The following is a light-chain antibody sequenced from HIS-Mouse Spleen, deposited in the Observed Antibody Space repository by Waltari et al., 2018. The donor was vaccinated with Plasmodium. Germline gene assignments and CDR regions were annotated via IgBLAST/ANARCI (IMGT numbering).Light chain of an antibody. CDR3: QQYGSSPIT. Sequence: EIVLTQSPGTLSLSPGERATLSCRASQSVSSSNLAWYQQKPGQAPRLLILGASSWATGIPDRFSGSGSGTDFTLTISRLEPEDFAVYYCQQYGSSPITFGQGTRLEIK. CDR1: QSVSSSN. V-gene: IGKV3-20*01. J-gene: IGKJ5*01. CDR2: GAS.